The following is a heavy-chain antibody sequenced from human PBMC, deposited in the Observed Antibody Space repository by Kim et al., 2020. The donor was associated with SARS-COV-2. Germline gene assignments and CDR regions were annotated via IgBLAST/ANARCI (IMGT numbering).Heavy chain of an antibody. V-gene: IGHV5-51*01. Sequence: YSPSFQGQVTISADNSISPAYLQWGSLKASDTAMYYCARGGGSSLGFDYWGQGTLVTVSS. D-gene: IGHD1-26*01. CDR3: ARGGGSSLGFDY. J-gene: IGHJ4*02.